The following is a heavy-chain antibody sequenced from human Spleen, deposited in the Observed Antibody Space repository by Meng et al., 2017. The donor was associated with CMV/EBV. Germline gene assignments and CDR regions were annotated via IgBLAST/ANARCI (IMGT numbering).Heavy chain of an antibody. CDR2: IRHDGSNE. Sequence: GESLKISCAVSGFTFSTCGMHWVRQAPSKGLEWVAFIRHDGSNENYADSVKGRFTILRDNSKNTLYLQMNSLRAEDTAVYYCAKDLIDSSGYLDYWGQGTLVTVSS. V-gene: IGHV3-30*02. CDR1: GFTFSTCG. D-gene: IGHD3-22*01. J-gene: IGHJ4*02. CDR3: AKDLIDSSGYLDY.